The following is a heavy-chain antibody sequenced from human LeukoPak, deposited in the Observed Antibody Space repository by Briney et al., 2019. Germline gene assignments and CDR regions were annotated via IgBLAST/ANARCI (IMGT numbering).Heavy chain of an antibody. Sequence: ASVKVSCKASGYTFTSYYMHWVRQAPGQGLEWMGIINPSGGSTSYAQKFQGRVTMTRDMSTSTVYMELSSLRSEDTAVYYCARVGGHSGSWYEIDYWGQGTLVTVSS. D-gene: IGHD6-13*01. CDR3: ARVGGHSGSWYEIDY. V-gene: IGHV1-46*01. CDR1: GYTFTSYY. CDR2: INPSGGST. J-gene: IGHJ4*02.